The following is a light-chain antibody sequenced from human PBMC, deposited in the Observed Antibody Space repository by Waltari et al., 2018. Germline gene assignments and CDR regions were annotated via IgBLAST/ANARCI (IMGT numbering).Light chain of an antibody. J-gene: IGKJ2*01. V-gene: IGKV4-1*01. CDR3: QQYYSVPLT. CDR1: HRILHNSMHKNS. CDR2: WAS. Sequence: DIVMTQSPGSLAVSLGERATMTCKSSHRILHNSMHKNSLAWYQQKPGRPPKLLIYWASTRESGVPDRFSGSGSGTDFTLTISSLQAEDVAVYYCQQYYSVPLTFGQGTKLEI.